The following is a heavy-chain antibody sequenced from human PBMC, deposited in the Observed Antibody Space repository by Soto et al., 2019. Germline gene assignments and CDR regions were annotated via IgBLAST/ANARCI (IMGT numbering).Heavy chain of an antibody. V-gene: IGHV1-69*01. J-gene: IGHJ6*02. CDR3: ATGDVAGKPYYYCCGMDV. CDR2: IIPIFGIP. D-gene: IGHD6-19*01. CDR1: GGTFSSYV. Sequence: QVQLVQSGAEVKKPGSSVKVSCKASGGTFSSYVINWVRQAPGHGLEWMGGIIPIFGIPSYAQHFQGRVTITADDSPSTAYMELSSLRSEDTAVYYCATGDVAGKPYYYCCGMDVWGQGTTVTVSS.